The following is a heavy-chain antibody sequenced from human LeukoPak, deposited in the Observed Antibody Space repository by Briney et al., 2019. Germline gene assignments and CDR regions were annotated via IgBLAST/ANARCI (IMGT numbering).Heavy chain of an antibody. CDR3: AREQYCSGGSCFNGWFDP. CDR2: INYSGST. J-gene: IGHJ5*02. Sequence: SGTLSLTCAAYGGSFSGYYWSWIRRPPGKGLEWIGEINYSGSTHYNPSLKSRVTISVDTSKNQFSLKLSSVTAADTAVYYCAREQYCSGGSCFNGWFDPWGQGTLVTVSS. D-gene: IGHD2-15*01. CDR1: GGSFSGYY. V-gene: IGHV4-34*01.